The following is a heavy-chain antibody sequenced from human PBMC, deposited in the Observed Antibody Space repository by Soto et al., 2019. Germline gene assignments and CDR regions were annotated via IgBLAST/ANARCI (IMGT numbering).Heavy chain of an antibody. CDR1: GFTFSDYY. Sequence: GSLRISCASSGFTFSDYYVSWIRQAPGKGLEWVSYISSSGSTIYYADSVKGRFTISRDNAKNSLYLQMNSLRAEDTAVYYCARGVPRRLADFDYWGQGTLVTVSS. D-gene: IGHD6-19*01. CDR2: ISSSGSTI. J-gene: IGHJ4*02. CDR3: ARGVPRRLADFDY. V-gene: IGHV3-11*01.